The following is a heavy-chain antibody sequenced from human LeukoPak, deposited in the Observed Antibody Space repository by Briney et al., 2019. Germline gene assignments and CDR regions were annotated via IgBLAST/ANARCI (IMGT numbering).Heavy chain of an antibody. Sequence: GGSLRLSCAASGFTFSSYSMTWVRQAPGKGLEWVSYISSSSSTIYYADSVKGRFTISRDNAKNSLYLQMNSLRDEDTAVYYCARDHCSSTGCYFSDDYWGQGTLVTVSS. CDR2: ISSSSSTI. CDR3: ARDHCSSTGCYFSDDY. V-gene: IGHV3-48*02. J-gene: IGHJ4*02. CDR1: GFTFSSYS. D-gene: IGHD2-2*01.